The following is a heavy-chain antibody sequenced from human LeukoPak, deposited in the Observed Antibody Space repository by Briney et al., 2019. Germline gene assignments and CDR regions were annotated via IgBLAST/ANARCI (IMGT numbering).Heavy chain of an antibody. V-gene: IGHV1-46*01. D-gene: IGHD2-15*01. Sequence: ASVKVSCKASGYTFTSYYMHWVRQAPGQGLEWMGIINPSGGSTSYAQKFQGRVTMARDTSTSTVYMELSSLRSEDTAVYYCARDGISGGSDYWGQGTLVTVSS. CDR1: GYTFTSYY. CDR3: ARDGISGGSDY. J-gene: IGHJ4*02. CDR2: INPSGGST.